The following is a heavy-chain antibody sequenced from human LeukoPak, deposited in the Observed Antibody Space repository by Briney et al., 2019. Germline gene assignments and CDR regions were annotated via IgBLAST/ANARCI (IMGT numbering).Heavy chain of an antibody. CDR2: ISGSGGST. CDR1: GFTFSSYW. CDR3: AKDDPRGIAAAGVDY. D-gene: IGHD6-13*01. J-gene: IGHJ4*02. Sequence: KSGGSLRLSCAASGFTFSSYWMSWVRQAPGKGLEWVSAISGSGGSTYYADSVKGRFTISRDNSKNTLYLQMNSLRAEDTAVYYCAKDDPRGIAAAGVDYWGQGTLVTVSS. V-gene: IGHV3-23*01.